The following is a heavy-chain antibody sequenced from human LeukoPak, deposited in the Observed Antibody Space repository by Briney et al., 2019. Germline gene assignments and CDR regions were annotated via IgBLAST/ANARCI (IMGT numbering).Heavy chain of an antibody. J-gene: IGHJ4*02. CDR2: ISYDGSNK. V-gene: IGHV3-30*04. Sequence: GGSLRLSCAASGFTFSGSAMHWVRQAPGKGLEWVAFISYDGSNKYYADSVKGRFTISRDNSKNTLYLQMNSLRTEDMAVYYCAREAPFDYWGQGTLVTVSS. CDR1: GFTFSGSA. CDR3: AREAPFDY.